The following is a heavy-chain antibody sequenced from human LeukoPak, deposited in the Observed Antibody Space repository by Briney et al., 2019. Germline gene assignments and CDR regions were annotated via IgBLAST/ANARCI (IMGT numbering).Heavy chain of an antibody. CDR3: TRIDVYGARGTDY. CDR1: GGSISSSSYY. D-gene: IGHD4-17*01. CDR2: IYYSGST. J-gene: IGHJ4*02. V-gene: IGHV4-39*07. Sequence: SETLSLTCTVSGGSISSSSYYWGWIRQPPGKGLEWIGSIYYSGSTYYNPSLKSRVTISVDTSKNQFSLKLSSVTAADTAVHYCTRIDVYGARGTDYWGQGTLVTVSS.